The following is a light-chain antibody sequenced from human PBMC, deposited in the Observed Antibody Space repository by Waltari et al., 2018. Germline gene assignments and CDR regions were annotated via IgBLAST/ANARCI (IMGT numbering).Light chain of an antibody. J-gene: IGLJ3*02. Sequence: QTVVTQEPSLSVSPGGTVTLTCALSSGSLSTTSYATWYQQTPGQAPRTLVYKANARASGVPDRFSGSNHGNTAALTITGAQADDESDYYCALYMGSGIWVFGGGTRLTVL. CDR1: SGSLSTTSY. CDR3: ALYMGSGIWV. CDR2: KAN. V-gene: IGLV8-61*01.